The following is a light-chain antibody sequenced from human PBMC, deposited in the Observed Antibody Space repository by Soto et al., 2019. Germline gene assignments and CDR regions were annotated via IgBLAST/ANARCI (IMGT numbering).Light chain of an antibody. V-gene: IGKV3-15*01. CDR2: GAS. CDR3: QQRNIWPPVT. CDR1: QSVSSN. J-gene: IGKJ5*01. Sequence: EIVMTQSPATLSVSPGEGATLSWRASQSVSSNLAWYQQKPGQAPRLLIYGASTRATDIPARFSGSGSGTDFTLTISSLEPEDFAVYYCQQRNIWPPVTFGQGTRLEIK.